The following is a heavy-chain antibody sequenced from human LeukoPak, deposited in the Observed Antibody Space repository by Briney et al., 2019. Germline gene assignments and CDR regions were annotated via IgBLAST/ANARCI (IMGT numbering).Heavy chain of an antibody. CDR3: ANRYFGSGADY. V-gene: IGHV3-23*01. CDR1: GFTFSSYG. J-gene: IGHJ4*02. CDR2: ISGSGGST. Sequence: GGSLRLPCAASGFTFSSYGMSWVRQAPGKGLEWVSAISGSGGSTYYADSVKGRFTISRDNSKNTLYLQMNSLRAEDTAVYYCANRYFGSGADYWGQGTLVTVSS. D-gene: IGHD3-9*01.